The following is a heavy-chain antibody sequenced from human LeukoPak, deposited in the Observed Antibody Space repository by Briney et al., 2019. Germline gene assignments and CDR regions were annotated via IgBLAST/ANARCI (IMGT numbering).Heavy chain of an antibody. J-gene: IGHJ3*02. D-gene: IGHD4-23*01. CDR3: ARESGNDAFDI. Sequence: GGSLRLSCAASGFTFSSYSMNWVRQAPGKGLEWVSSISSSSSYIYYADSVKGRFTISRDNAKNSLYLQMNSLRAEDTAVYYCARESGNDAFDIWGQGTMVTVSS. CDR2: ISSSSSYI. V-gene: IGHV3-21*01. CDR1: GFTFSSYS.